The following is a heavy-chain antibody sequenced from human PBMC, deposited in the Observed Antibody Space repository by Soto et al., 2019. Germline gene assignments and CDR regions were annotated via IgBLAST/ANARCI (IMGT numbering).Heavy chain of an antibody. V-gene: IGHV1-18*01. Sequence: QVHLVQSGAEVKNPGASVKVSCKGSGYDFTTYGITWVRQAPGQGLEWMAWISAHNGNTNYAPNLQGRVTVTRDTSTSKACIELRSLRSDDTAVYYCARGRYGDYWGQGALVTVSS. CDR3: ARGRYGDY. D-gene: IGHD1-1*01. CDR2: ISAHNGNT. J-gene: IGHJ4*02. CDR1: GYDFTTYG.